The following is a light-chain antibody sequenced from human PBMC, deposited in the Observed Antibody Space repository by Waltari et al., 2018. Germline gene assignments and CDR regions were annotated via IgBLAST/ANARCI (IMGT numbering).Light chain of an antibody. J-gene: IGKJ4*01. CDR3: QHSYGTPPT. V-gene: IGKV1-39*01. CDR2: DAS. CDR1: QSVRTY. Sequence: DIQMTQSPSSLSASVGDSVTITSRASQSVRTYLHWYQHQPGRAPRLVIYDASTLQRGVPSRFTGGGSGTLFTLTIRGLQPEDFATYYCQHSYGTPPTFGGGTRVEI.